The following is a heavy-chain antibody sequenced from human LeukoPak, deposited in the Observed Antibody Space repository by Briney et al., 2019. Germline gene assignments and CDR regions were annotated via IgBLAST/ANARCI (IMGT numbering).Heavy chain of an antibody. D-gene: IGHD3-22*01. J-gene: IGHJ4*02. Sequence: GGSLRLSCAASGFTFSSYWMSWVRQAPGKGLEWEANIKQDGSEKYYVDSVKGRFTISRDNAKNSLYLQMNSLRAEDTAVYYCARTYYYSSGYETLFDYWGQGTLVTVSS. CDR3: ARTYYYSSGYETLFDY. CDR2: IKQDGSEK. V-gene: IGHV3-7*01. CDR1: GFTFSSYW.